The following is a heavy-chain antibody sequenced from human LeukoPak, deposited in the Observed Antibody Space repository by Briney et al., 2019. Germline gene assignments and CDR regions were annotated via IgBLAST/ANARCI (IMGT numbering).Heavy chain of an antibody. V-gene: IGHV1-69*05. CDR2: IIPIFGTA. CDR1: GGTFSSYA. Sequence: SVKVSCKASGGTFSSYAISRVRQAPGQGLEWMGGIIPIFGTANYAQKFQGRVTITTDESTSTAYMELSSLRSEDTAVYYCARVCYDLCSGPSGPGEYYYYYMDVWGKGTTVTVSS. CDR3: ARVCYDLCSGPSGPGEYYYYYMDV. J-gene: IGHJ6*03. D-gene: IGHD3-3*01.